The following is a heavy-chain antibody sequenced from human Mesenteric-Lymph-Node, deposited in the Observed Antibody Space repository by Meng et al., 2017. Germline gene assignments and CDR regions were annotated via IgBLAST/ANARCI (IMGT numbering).Heavy chain of an antibody. V-gene: IGHV3-7*01. D-gene: IGHD1-1*01. CDR2: IGQDGSQK. J-gene: IGHJ3*01. CDR1: GFTFSNYW. Sequence: GGSLRLSCAASGFTFSNYWMSWVRQSPGKGLEWVANIGQDGSQKYYLDSVEGRFTISRDNAENSLSLEMNSLRADDAAVYYCARDAVGTPGHDVFDLWGQGTMVTVSS. CDR3: ARDAVGTPGHDVFDL.